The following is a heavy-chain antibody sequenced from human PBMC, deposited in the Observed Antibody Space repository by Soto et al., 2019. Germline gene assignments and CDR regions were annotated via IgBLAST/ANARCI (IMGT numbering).Heavy chain of an antibody. V-gene: IGHV4-4*02. CDR1: GGSISSSNW. Sequence: SETLSLTCAVSGGSISSSNWWSWVRQPPGKGLEWIGEIYHSGSTNYNPSLKGRVTISVDKSKNQFSLKLSSVTAADTAVYYCARNGSPGYYDSSGYYRPDAFDIWGQGTMVTVSS. J-gene: IGHJ3*02. CDR2: IYHSGST. D-gene: IGHD3-22*01. CDR3: ARNGSPGYYDSSGYYRPDAFDI.